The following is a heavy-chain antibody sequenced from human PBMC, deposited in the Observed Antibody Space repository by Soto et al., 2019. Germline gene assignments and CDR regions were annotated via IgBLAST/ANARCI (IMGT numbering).Heavy chain of an antibody. CDR2: IYYSGST. CDR1: GGSISSYY. V-gene: IGHV4-59*01. D-gene: IGHD6-19*01. CDR3: AREGWYNWFDP. Sequence: PSETLSLTCTVSGGSISSYYWSWIRQPPGKGLEWIGYIYYSGSTNYNPSLKSRVTISVDTSKNQFSLKLSSVTAADTAVYYCAREGWYNWFDPWGQGTLVTVSS. J-gene: IGHJ5*02.